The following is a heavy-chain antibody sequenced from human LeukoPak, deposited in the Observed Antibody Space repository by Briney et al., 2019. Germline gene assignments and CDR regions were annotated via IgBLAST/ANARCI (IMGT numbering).Heavy chain of an antibody. Sequence: SETLSLTCTVSGYSISSGYYWGWIRQPPGKGLEWIGSIYHSGSTCYNPSLKSRVTISVDTSKNQFSLKLSSVTAADTAVYYCAREFYDSSGYYPTRPDDAFDIWGQGTMVTVSS. CDR3: AREFYDSSGYYPTRPDDAFDI. V-gene: IGHV4-38-2*02. D-gene: IGHD3-22*01. J-gene: IGHJ3*02. CDR2: IYHSGST. CDR1: GYSISSGYY.